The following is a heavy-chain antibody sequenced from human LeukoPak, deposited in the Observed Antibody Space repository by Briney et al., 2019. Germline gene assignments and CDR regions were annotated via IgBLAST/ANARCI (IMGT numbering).Heavy chain of an antibody. V-gene: IGHV1-2*02. Sequence: ASVTVSCKASGSTCTRYYIYWVRQPPGQGLEGMGWINPNSGDTNYAQKFQSEDTMNRDTSISTAYMELSRLRSDDTAVYYCARGVTGIYCYYYMDVWGKGTTVTVSS. CDR1: GSTCTRYY. J-gene: IGHJ6*03. CDR3: ARGVTGIYCYYYMDV. D-gene: IGHD3-10*01. CDR2: INPNSGDT.